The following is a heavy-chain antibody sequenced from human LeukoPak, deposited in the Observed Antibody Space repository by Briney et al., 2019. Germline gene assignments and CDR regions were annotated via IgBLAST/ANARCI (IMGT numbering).Heavy chain of an antibody. CDR3: ARGAPYCSGANCMYYFDY. V-gene: IGHV3-21*01. D-gene: IGHD2-15*01. CDR2: ISSTSSSYR. J-gene: IGHJ4*02. Sequence: PGGSLRLSCAASGFTFITYNMNWVRQAPGKGLEWVSSISSTSSSYRYYADSVKGRFTISRDNAKNSLYLQMNSLRAEDTAVYYCARGAPYCSGANCMYYFDYWGQGTLVTVSS. CDR1: GFTFITYN.